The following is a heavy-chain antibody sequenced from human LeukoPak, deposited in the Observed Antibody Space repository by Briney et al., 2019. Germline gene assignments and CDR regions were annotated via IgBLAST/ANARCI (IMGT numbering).Heavy chain of an antibody. Sequence: SVKVSCKASGGTFSSYAISWVRQAPGPGLEWMGRIIPIFGTANYAQKFQGRVTITTDESTSTAYMELSSLRSEDTAVYYCARDQMWESNWFDPWGQGTLVTVSS. CDR3: ARDQMWESNWFDP. CDR1: GGTFSSYA. J-gene: IGHJ5*02. V-gene: IGHV1-69*05. D-gene: IGHD1-26*01. CDR2: IIPIFGTA.